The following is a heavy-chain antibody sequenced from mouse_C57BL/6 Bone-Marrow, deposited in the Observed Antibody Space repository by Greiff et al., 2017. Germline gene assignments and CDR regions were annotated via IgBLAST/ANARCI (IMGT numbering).Heavy chain of an antibody. J-gene: IGHJ1*03. V-gene: IGHV1-18*01. CDR1: GYTFTDYN. D-gene: IGHD1-1*01. CDR2: INPNNGGT. Sequence: EVKLVESGPELVKPGASVKIPCKASGYTFTDYNMDWVKQSHGKSLEWIGDINPNNGGTIYNQKFKGKATLTVDKSSSTAYMELRSLTSEDTAVYYCARGIDNYYGSSYGYFDVWGTGTTVTVSS. CDR3: ARGIDNYYGSSYGYFDV.